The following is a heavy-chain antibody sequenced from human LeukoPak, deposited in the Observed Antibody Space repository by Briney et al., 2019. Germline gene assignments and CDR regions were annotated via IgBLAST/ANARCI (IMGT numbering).Heavy chain of an antibody. V-gene: IGHV3-7*01. D-gene: IGHD2-15*01. CDR3: ARDPYCSGGSCYSEYFQH. Sequence: GGSLRLSCAASGFTFSSYWMSWVRQAPGKGLEWVANIKQDGSEKYYVDSVKGRFTNSRDNAKNSLYLQMNSLRAEDTAVYYCARDPYCSGGSCYSEYFQHWGQGTLVTVSS. J-gene: IGHJ1*01. CDR1: GFTFSSYW. CDR2: IKQDGSEK.